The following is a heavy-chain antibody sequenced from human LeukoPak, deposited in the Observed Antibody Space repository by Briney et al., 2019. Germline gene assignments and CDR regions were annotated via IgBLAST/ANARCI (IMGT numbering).Heavy chain of an antibody. J-gene: IGHJ6*03. V-gene: IGHV3-7*01. D-gene: IGHD3-3*01. CDR2: IREDGSEK. Sequence: PGGSLRLSCAASGFTFSSYWMTWVRQAPGKGLEWVANIREDGSEKYYVDSVKVRFTISRDNAKNSLYLQVNSLRAEDTAVYYCARLNYDFWSGVWEGYYMDVWGKGTTVTVSS. CDR3: ARLNYDFWSGVWEGYYMDV. CDR1: GFTFSSYW.